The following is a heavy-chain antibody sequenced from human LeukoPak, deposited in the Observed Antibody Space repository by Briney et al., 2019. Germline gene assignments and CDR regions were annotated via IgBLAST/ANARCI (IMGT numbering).Heavy chain of an antibody. CDR1: GYTFTGYG. CDR2: ISAYNGNT. V-gene: IGHV1-18*01. Sequence: ASVKVSCKASGYTFTGYGISWVRQAPGQGLEWMGWISAYNGNTNYAQKLQGRVTMTTDTSTSTAYMELRSLRSDDTAVYYCARDKRYSGSYYFDYWGQGTLVTVSS. CDR3: ARDKRYSGSYYFDY. D-gene: IGHD1-26*01. J-gene: IGHJ4*02.